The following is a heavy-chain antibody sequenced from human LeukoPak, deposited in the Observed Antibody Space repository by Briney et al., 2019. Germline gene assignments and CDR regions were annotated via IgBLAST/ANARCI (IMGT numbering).Heavy chain of an antibody. CDR2: IYYSGST. J-gene: IGHJ4*02. CDR3: ARENDSSGYYYYFDY. CDR1: GGPISSGGYY. Sequence: SETLSLTCTVSGGPISSGGYYWSWIRQHPGKGLEWIGYIYYSGSTYYNPSLKSRVTISVDTSKNQFSLKLSSVTAADTAVYYCARENDSSGYYYYFDYWGQGTLVTVSS. V-gene: IGHV4-31*03. D-gene: IGHD3-22*01.